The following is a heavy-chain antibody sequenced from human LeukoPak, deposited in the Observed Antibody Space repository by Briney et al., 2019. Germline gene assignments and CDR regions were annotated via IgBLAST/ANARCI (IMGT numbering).Heavy chain of an antibody. V-gene: IGHV3-21*01. CDR1: GFTFSDYT. CDR3: ARAIAVAGPYYFDY. J-gene: IGHJ4*02. CDR2: IGSVTTYI. D-gene: IGHD6-19*01. Sequence: PGRSLRLSCAASGFTFSDYTMNWVRQAPGKGLEWVSSIGSVTTYIYYADSVKGRFTISRDNAKNSLSLQMNSLRAEDTAVYYCARAIAVAGPYYFDYWGQGTLVTVSS.